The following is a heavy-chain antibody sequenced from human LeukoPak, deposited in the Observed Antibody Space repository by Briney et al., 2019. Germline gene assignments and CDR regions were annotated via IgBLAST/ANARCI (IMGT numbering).Heavy chain of an antibody. CDR2: ISWNSGSI. V-gene: IGHV3-9*03. J-gene: IGHJ4*02. CDR1: GFTFDDYA. D-gene: IGHD2-2*02. Sequence: GGSLRLSCAASGFTFDDYAMHWVRQAPGKGLEWVSGISWNSGSIGYADSVKGRFTISRDNAKNSLYLQMNRLRAEDMALYYCAKASGYCSSTSCYTGFDYWGQGTLVTVSS. CDR3: AKASGYCSSTSCYTGFDY.